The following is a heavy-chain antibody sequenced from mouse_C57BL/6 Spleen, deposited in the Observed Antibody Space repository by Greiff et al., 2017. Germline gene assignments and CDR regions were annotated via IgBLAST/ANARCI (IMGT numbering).Heavy chain of an antibody. CDR3: ARRENVNPWFAY. CDR2: ISYDGSN. CDR1: GYSITSGYY. Sequence: ESGPGLVKPSQSLSLTCSVTGYSITSGYYWNWIRQFPGNKLEWMCYISYDGSNNYNPSLKNRISITRDTSKNQFFLKLNSVTTEDTATYYCARRENVNPWFAYWGQGTLVTVSA. V-gene: IGHV3-6*01. J-gene: IGHJ3*01.